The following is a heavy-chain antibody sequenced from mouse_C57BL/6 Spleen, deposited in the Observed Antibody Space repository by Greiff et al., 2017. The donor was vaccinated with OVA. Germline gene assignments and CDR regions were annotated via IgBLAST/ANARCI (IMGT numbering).Heavy chain of an antibody. J-gene: IGHJ2*01. CDR3: ARHEEEAGTYYSNYGFDD. CDR1: GYTFTEYT. Sequence: VQLQQSGAELVKPGASVKLSCKASGYTFTEYTIHWVKQRPGQGLEWIGWFYPGSGSIKYNEKFKDKATLTADKSSSTVYMELRRLTSEDAAVYFCARHEEEAGTYYSNYGFDDWGQGTTLTVSS. V-gene: IGHV1-62-2*01. D-gene: IGHD2-5*01. CDR2: FYPGSGSI.